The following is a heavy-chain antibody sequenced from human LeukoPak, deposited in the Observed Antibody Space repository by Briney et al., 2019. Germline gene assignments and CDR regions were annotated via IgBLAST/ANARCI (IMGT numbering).Heavy chain of an antibody. CDR1: GFTVSCNY. CDR2: IYSGGST. CDR3: ALISSGYYRY. Sequence: PWGSLRLSFAAYGFTVSCNYMIWVRQAPGKGLEWVLVIYSGGSTYYPDSVKGGFTISRDNSKNTLYLQMNSLRAEDTAVYYCALISSGYYRYWGQGTLVTVSS. V-gene: IGHV3-53*01. D-gene: IGHD3-22*01. J-gene: IGHJ4*02.